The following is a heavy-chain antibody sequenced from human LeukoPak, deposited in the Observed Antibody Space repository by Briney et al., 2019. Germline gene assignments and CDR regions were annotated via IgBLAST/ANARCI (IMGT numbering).Heavy chain of an antibody. CDR3: ARGAPGYCSSTTCPLDY. V-gene: IGHV4-61*02. Sequence: SETLSLTCTVSGGSISSGSYYWSWIRQPAGKGLEWIGRIYIGGSTNYNPSLKSRVTISVGTSKNQFSLKLSSVTAADTAVYYCARGAPGYCSSTTCPLDYWGQGTLVTVSS. D-gene: IGHD2-2*01. CDR1: GGSISSGSYY. CDR2: IYIGGST. J-gene: IGHJ4*02.